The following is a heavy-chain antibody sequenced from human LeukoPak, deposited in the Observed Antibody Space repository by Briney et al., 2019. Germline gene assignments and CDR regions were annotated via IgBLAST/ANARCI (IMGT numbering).Heavy chain of an antibody. V-gene: IGHV4-59*01. CDR1: GGCISNYY. CDR2: IYYSGST. Sequence: SETLSLTCTVSGGCISNYYWSWIRQPPGKGLEWIGYIYYSGSTDYNPSLKSRVTISIDTSKNQFSLKLSSVTAADTAVYYCARGHSSSWYYFDYWGQGTLVTVSS. J-gene: IGHJ4*02. CDR3: ARGHSSSWYYFDY. D-gene: IGHD6-13*01.